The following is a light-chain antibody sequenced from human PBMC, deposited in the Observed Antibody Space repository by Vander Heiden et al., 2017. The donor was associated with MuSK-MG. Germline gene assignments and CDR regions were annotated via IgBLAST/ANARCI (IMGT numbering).Light chain of an antibody. CDR3: SSYAGSNNFVV. CDR2: EVS. V-gene: IGLV2-8*01. CDR1: SSDVGGYNY. J-gene: IGLJ2*01. Sequence: QSALPQPPSASGSPGQSVTISCTGTSSDVGGYNYVSWYQQHPGKAPKLMIYEVSKRPSGVPDRFSGSKSGNTASLTVSGLQAEDEADYYCSSYAGSNNFVVFGGGTKLTVL.